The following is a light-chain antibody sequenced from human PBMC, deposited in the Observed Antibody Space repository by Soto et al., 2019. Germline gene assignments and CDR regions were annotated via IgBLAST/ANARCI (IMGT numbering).Light chain of an antibody. CDR1: QSVSSSY. CDR2: GAS. Sequence: EIVLTQSPGTLSLSPGERATLSCRASQSVSSSYLAWYQQTPGQAPRLLIYGASSWATGIPDRFSGSGSGTDFTLTISRLEPEDFAVYYCHQYGSSPPITFGQGTRLEIK. J-gene: IGKJ5*01. V-gene: IGKV3-20*01. CDR3: HQYGSSPPIT.